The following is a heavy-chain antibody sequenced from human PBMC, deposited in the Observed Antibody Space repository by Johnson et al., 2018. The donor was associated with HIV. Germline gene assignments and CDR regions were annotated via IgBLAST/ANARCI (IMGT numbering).Heavy chain of an antibody. CDR3: VQGVPNPAGAFDI. CDR2: IRYAGSNK. D-gene: IGHD6-19*01. V-gene: IGHV3-30*02. CDR1: GFTFSSYG. Sequence: QVQLLESGGGVVQPGGSLRLSCAASGFTFSSYGMHWVRQAPGKGLEWVAFIRYAGSNKYYADSVKGRFTISRDNSKNTLYLQMNSLRAEDTAVYYCVQGVPNPAGAFDIWGQGTMVTVSS. J-gene: IGHJ3*02.